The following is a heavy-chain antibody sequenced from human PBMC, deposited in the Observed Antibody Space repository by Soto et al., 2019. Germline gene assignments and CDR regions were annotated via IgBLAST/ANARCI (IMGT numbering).Heavy chain of an antibody. Sequence: GGSLRLSCAASGFTFSSYAMSWVRQAPGKGLEWVSAISGSGGSTYYADSVKGRFTISRDNSKNTLCLQMNSLRAEDTAVYYCAKPRRSSWYEYYYYYYMDVWGKGTTVTVSS. D-gene: IGHD6-13*01. V-gene: IGHV3-23*01. CDR1: GFTFSSYA. J-gene: IGHJ6*03. CDR2: ISGSGGST. CDR3: AKPRRSSWYEYYYYYYMDV.